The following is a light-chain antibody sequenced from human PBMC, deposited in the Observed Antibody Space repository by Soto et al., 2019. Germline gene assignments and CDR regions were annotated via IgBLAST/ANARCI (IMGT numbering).Light chain of an antibody. CDR1: QAIGND. Sequence: AIQMTQSPSSLSASVGDRVTISCRASQAIGNDLGWYQQKPGKAPNLLIYGASSLESGVPSRFSGSGSGTDFTLTISRLQPEDFAAYYCLQDNNYPWTFGQGTKVEI. J-gene: IGKJ1*01. CDR3: LQDNNYPWT. V-gene: IGKV1-6*01. CDR2: GAS.